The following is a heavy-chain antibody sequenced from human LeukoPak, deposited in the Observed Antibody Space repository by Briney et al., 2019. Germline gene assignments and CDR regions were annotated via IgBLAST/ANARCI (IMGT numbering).Heavy chain of an antibody. Sequence: GASVKVSCKVSGYTLTELSMHWVRQAPGKGLEWMGGFDPEDGETIYAQKFQGRVTMTEDTSTDTAYMELSSLRSEDTAVYYCATHTIAVAALDYWGQGTLVTVSS. V-gene: IGHV1-24*01. CDR1: GYTLTELS. CDR2: FDPEDGET. D-gene: IGHD6-13*01. J-gene: IGHJ4*02. CDR3: ATHTIAVAALDY.